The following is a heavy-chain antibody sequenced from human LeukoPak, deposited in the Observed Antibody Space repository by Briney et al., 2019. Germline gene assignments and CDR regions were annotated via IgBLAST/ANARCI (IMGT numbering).Heavy chain of an antibody. D-gene: IGHD3-3*01. CDR3: AIEGSITIFGVVLLVY. CDR1: GFTFNNYR. J-gene: IGHJ4*02. V-gene: IGHV3-48*04. Sequence: GGSLRHSCAASGFTFNNYRMNWVRQAPGKGLEWVSYISDSGTMHYSDSVKGRFTMSRDNSKNTLYLQMNSLRAEDTAVYYCAIEGSITIFGVVLLVYWRQGTLVPVSS. CDR2: ISDSGTM.